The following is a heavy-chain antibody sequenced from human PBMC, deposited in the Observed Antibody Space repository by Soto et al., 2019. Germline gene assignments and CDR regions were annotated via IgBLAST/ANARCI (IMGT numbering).Heavy chain of an antibody. CDR1: GLSFRSYA. J-gene: IGHJ4*02. Sequence: GGSMRLSSAACGLSFRSYAMSWVRQAPGKGLEWVSRISGNGRSTYYADSVKGRFTISRDNSKNTLDLQMDSLRAEDTAVYYCAKGGYYDYWGQGILVTVSS. CDR2: ISGNGRST. D-gene: IGHD2-15*01. CDR3: AKGGYYDY. V-gene: IGHV3-23*01.